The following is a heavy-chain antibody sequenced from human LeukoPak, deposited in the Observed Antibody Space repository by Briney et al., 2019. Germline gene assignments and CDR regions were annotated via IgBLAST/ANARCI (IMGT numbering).Heavy chain of an antibody. Sequence: GGSLRLSCAASGFTVSNNYISWVRQAPGKGLEWVSVLYNSDSTYYADSVKSRFTISRDNSKNTMYLQMNSLRAEDAAIYYCARDPGIDAFDVWGQGTMVTVSS. CDR3: ARDPGIDAFDV. CDR1: GFTVSNNY. D-gene: IGHD1-26*01. CDR2: LYNSDST. V-gene: IGHV3-53*01. J-gene: IGHJ3*01.